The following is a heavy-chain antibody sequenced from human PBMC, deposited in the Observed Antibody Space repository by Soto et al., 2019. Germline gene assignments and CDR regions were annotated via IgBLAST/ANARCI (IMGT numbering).Heavy chain of an antibody. CDR2: ICWDGRST. Sequence: EVQLVDSGGVVVQPGGSLRLSCAASGFTFDDYSMHWVRQAPGKGLEWVSLICWDGRSTYYADYVRGRFTISRDNSKNSLYLQMNSLTTEDTAFYYCGRDGAITADTYLDHWGQGALVTVSS. D-gene: IGHD3-10*01. CDR3: GRDGAITADTYLDH. CDR1: GFTFDDYS. V-gene: IGHV3-43*01. J-gene: IGHJ4*02.